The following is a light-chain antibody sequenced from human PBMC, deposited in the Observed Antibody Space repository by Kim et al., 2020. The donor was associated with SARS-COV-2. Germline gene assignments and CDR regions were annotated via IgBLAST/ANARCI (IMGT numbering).Light chain of an antibody. CDR3: QSYDTTLV. Sequence: NFMLTQPHSVSESPGKTVTISCTRSSGNIASYYVQWYQQRPGNSPTIVIYEDNKRPSGVPDRFSDSIDRSSNSASLTISGLRTEDEADYYCQSYDTTLVFGGGTKLTVL. V-gene: IGLV6-57*01. CDR2: EDN. J-gene: IGLJ3*02. CDR1: SGNIASYY.